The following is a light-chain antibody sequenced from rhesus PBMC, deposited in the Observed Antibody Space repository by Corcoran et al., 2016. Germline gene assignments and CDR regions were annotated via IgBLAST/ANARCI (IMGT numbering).Light chain of an antibody. V-gene: IGKV1-33*02. Sequence: DIQMTQSPSSLSASVGDRVTITCQASQGISSWLAWYQQKPGKAPKLMIYAASSLQRGVPSRLSGSGSGTDSTLTISSLQPEYFATYYCQQHNSYPPTFGQGTKVEIK. CDR1: QGISSW. CDR2: AAS. CDR3: QQHNSYPPT. J-gene: IGKJ1*01.